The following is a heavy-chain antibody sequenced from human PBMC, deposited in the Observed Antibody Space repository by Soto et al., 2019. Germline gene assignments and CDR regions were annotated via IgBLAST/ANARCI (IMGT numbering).Heavy chain of an antibody. Sequence: QVQLQESGPGLVKPSQTLSLTCTVSGGSISSGGYYWSWIRQHPGKGLEWIGYIYYSGSTSYNPSLERRVTISVDMSKSQFPLELTPVTAADTAVYYCARSVFPWGQGTLVTVSA. V-gene: IGHV4-31*03. CDR3: ARSVFP. CDR2: IYYSGST. CDR1: GGSISSGGYY. J-gene: IGHJ5*02.